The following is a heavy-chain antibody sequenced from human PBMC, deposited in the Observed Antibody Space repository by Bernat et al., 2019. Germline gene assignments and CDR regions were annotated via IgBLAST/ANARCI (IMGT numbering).Heavy chain of an antibody. V-gene: IGHV4-61*05. D-gene: IGHD2-8*01. CDR3: ARLNGVFDY. J-gene: IGHJ4*02. CDR1: GGSISSSSYY. Sequence: QLQLQESGPGLVKPSETLSLTCTVSGGSISSSSYYWGWIRQPPGKGLDWIGYIYYSGSTNYNPSLKSRVTISVDTSKNQFSLTLSSVTAADTAVYYCARLNGVFDYWGQGTLVTVSS. CDR2: IYYSGST.